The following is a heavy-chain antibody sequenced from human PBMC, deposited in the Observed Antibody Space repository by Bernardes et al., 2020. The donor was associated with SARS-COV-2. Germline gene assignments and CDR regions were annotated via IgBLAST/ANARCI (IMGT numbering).Heavy chain of an antibody. Sequence: SETLSLTCSVSGDSFRSGGDYWSWIRQHPGKGLEWIGYIFSRGNTYYNPSLMNRVIISQDTSKNPFYLNVRSVTAADTAVYYCARDMNYFDTTGGHDAIDVWGPGTKVSVSS. J-gene: IGHJ3*01. CDR3: ARDMNYFDTTGGHDAIDV. CDR2: IFSRGNT. V-gene: IGHV4-31*03. D-gene: IGHD3-22*01. CDR1: GDSFRSGGDY.